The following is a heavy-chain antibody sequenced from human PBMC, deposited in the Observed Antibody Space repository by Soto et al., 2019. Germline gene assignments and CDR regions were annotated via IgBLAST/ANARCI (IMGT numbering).Heavy chain of an antibody. CDR1: GYTFTGYY. J-gene: IGHJ6*02. Sequence: QVQLVQSGAEVKKPGASVKVSCKASGYTFTGYYMHWVRQAPGQGLEWMGWINPNSGGTNYAQKFQGRFNMTRDTSTSTASMELSSLRSDDTAVYYCARVRSSGWYVNPLGMDVWGQGTTVTVSS. V-gene: IGHV1-2*02. CDR2: INPNSGGT. D-gene: IGHD6-19*01. CDR3: ARVRSSGWYVNPLGMDV.